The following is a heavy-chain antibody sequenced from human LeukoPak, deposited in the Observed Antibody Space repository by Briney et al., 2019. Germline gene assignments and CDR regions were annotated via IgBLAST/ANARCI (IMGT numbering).Heavy chain of an antibody. CDR1: GGSFSGYY. J-gene: IGHJ4*02. D-gene: IGHD3-10*01. Sequence: SETLSLTCAVYGGSFSGYYWSWIRQPPGKGLEWIGEINHSGSTNYNPSLKSRVTISVDTSKNQFSLKLSSMTAADTAVYYCARGALLWFGESTNYFDYWGQGTLVTVSS. CDR3: ARGALLWFGESTNYFDY. CDR2: INHSGST. V-gene: IGHV4-34*01.